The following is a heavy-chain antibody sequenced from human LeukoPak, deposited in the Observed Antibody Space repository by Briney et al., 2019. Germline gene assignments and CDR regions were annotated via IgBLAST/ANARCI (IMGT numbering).Heavy chain of an antibody. CDR1: GFTFDVYG. J-gene: IGHJ6*03. CDR2: ISGDGGST. CDR3: TKDGYMDV. Sequence: GGSLRLSCAAAGFTFDVYGMHWVRQAPGKGLEWVSLISGDGGSTYYADSVKGRFTISRDNSKNSLYLQMKSLRTEDTALYFCTKDGYMDVWGKGTTITVSS. V-gene: IGHV3-43*02.